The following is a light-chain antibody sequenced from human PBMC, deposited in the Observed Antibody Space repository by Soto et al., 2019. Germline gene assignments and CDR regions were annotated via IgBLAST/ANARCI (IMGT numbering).Light chain of an antibody. CDR3: CSHAGSYTYV. Sequence: QSALTQPRSVSGSPGQSLTISCTGTSSDVGGYNYVSWYQQYPGKVPKLMIYDVTKRPSGVPDRFSGSKSGNTASLTISGLQAEDEPDYYCCSHAGSYTYVFGTGTKHRP. CDR2: DVT. V-gene: IGLV2-11*01. J-gene: IGLJ1*01. CDR1: SSDVGGYNY.